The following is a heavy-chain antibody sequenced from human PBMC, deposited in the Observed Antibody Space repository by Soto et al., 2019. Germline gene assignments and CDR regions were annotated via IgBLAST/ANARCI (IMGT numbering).Heavy chain of an antibody. D-gene: IGHD2-8*01. CDR2: ISAYNGNT. J-gene: IGHJ6*02. CDR3: ARGTVLKGVSLDV. Sequence: GASVKVSCKASGYTFTSYGISWVRQAPGQGLEWMGWISAYNGNTNYAQKLQGRVTMTRDTSTSTVYMELSSRRSEDTAVYYCARGTVLKGVSLDVSGQETTVTVSS. CDR1: GYTFTSYG. V-gene: IGHV1-18*01.